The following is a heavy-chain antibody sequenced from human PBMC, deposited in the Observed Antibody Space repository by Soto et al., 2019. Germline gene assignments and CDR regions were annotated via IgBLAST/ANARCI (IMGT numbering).Heavy chain of an antibody. CDR1: GFSLSTSGVG. CDR3: AHSFYRGGLSAYYFDY. D-gene: IGHD3-16*01. V-gene: IGHV2-5*02. CDR2: IYWDDDK. J-gene: IGHJ4*02. Sequence: QITLKESGPPLVKPTQTLTLTCTFSGFSLSTSGVGVGWIRQPPGKALEWLALIYWDDDKRYSPSLKSRLTSTTDPSKNQVVLTMTNMDPVDTATYYGAHSFYRGGLSAYYFDYWGQGTLVTVSS.